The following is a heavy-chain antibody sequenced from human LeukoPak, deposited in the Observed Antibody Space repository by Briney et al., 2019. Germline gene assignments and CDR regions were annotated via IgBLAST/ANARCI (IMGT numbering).Heavy chain of an antibody. Sequence: PGGSLRLSCAASGFTFSSYAMHWVRQAPGKGLEWLAVVSAHGLDKFYASSVRGRFTISKDTSKNTLSLQMNSLRSDDSGVYYCARAFTPGIRKALWIGDSLWDQGTLVTVSS. D-gene: IGHD3-10*01. CDR1: GFTFSSYA. CDR2: VSAHGLDK. V-gene: IGHV3-30*04. CDR3: ARAFTPGIRKALWIGDSL. J-gene: IGHJ4*02.